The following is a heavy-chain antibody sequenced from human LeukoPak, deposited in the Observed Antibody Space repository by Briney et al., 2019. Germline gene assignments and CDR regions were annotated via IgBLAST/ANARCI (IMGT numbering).Heavy chain of an antibody. D-gene: IGHD6-13*01. Sequence: GGSLRLSCAVSGFTFSSYSMNWVRQAPGKGLEWVSSISSSSSYIYYADSVKGRFTISRDNAKNSLYLQMNSLRAEDTAVYYCAREAPPAGTDYWGQGTLVTVSS. CDR3: AREAPPAGTDY. J-gene: IGHJ4*02. V-gene: IGHV3-21*01. CDR1: GFTFSSYS. CDR2: ISSSSSYI.